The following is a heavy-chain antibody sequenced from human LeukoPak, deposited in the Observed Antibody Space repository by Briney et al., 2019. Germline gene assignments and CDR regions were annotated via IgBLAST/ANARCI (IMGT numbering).Heavy chain of an antibody. Sequence: EASVKVSCKASGYTFNSYGISWVRQAPGQGLEWMGWISAYNGNTTYAQNLQGRVTMTTDTSTSTAYMELRSLRSGDTAVYFCATVIYCSGGSCFWRHWFDPWGQGTLVTVSS. V-gene: IGHV1-18*01. CDR2: ISAYNGNT. CDR1: GYTFNSYG. J-gene: IGHJ5*02. CDR3: ATVIYCSGGSCFWRHWFDP. D-gene: IGHD2-15*01.